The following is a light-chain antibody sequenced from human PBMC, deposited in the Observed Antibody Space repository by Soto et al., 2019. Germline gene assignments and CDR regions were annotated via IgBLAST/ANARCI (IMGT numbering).Light chain of an antibody. Sequence: DIVLAQSPGTLSLSPGQRATLSCRASQSVSSNYLAWYQQRPGQAPRLLIYGASTRATGIPDRFSGSGSGTEFTLTISSLLSEDFAVYSCQQYNNWPLTFGGGTKVDIK. CDR1: QSVSSNY. CDR2: GAS. V-gene: IGKV3D-15*01. CDR3: QQYNNWPLT. J-gene: IGKJ4*01.